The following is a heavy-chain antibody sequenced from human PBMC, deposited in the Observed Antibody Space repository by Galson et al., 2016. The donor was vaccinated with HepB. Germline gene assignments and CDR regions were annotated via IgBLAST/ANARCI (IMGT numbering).Heavy chain of an antibody. CDR2: IAYDESYK. D-gene: IGHD2-15*01. Sequence: SLRLSCAASDFPFSAYAMHWVRQAPGKGLEWVAVIAYDESYKYYTDSVKGRFTISRDNSKSTLFLQMDSLRAEDTAVYYCGRGYCGGGSCYPDYWGQGTLVTV. J-gene: IGHJ4*02. CDR3: GRGYCGGGSCYPDY. CDR1: DFPFSAYA. V-gene: IGHV3-30*04.